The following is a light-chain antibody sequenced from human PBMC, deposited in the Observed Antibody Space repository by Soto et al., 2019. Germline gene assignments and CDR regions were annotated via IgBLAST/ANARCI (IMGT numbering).Light chain of an antibody. V-gene: IGKV2-28*01. Sequence: EIVMTQTPLSLSVTPGQPASISCNSIHILLHSNGYNYLDWYLQKPGQSPQLLIYLGSNRASGVPDRFSGSGSGTDFTLKISRVEAEDVGVYYCMQPLQSWTFGQGTKV. J-gene: IGKJ1*01. CDR2: LGS. CDR3: MQPLQSWT. CDR1: HILLHSNGYNY.